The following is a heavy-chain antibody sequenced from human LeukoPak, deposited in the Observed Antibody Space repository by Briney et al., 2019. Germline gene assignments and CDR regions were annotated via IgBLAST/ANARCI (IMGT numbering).Heavy chain of an antibody. CDR2: INPNSGGT. J-gene: IGHJ3*02. CDR3: ARGFYYDSSGYYAFDI. V-gene: IGHV1-2*02. D-gene: IGHD3-22*01. CDR1: GYTFTGYY. Sequence: GASVKVSCKASGYTFTGYYMHWVRQAPGQGLEWMGWINPNSGGTNYAQKFQGRVTMTRDTSISTAYMELSRLRSDDTAVYYCARGFYYDSSGYYAFDIWGQGTMVTVSS.